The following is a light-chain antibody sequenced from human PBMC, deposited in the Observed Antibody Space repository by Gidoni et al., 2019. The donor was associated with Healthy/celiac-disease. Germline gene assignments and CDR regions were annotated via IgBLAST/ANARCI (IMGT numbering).Light chain of an antibody. Sequence: VLTQYPGTLSLSPGERATLSCRVSQSVSSSYLAWYQQKPGQAPRLLIYGASSRATGIPDRFRGSGSGTDFTLNISRLETEEFAVYYCQQYGSSPGTFGQGTKVEIK. CDR3: QQYGSSPGT. CDR2: GAS. CDR1: QSVSSSY. J-gene: IGKJ1*01. V-gene: IGKV3-20*01.